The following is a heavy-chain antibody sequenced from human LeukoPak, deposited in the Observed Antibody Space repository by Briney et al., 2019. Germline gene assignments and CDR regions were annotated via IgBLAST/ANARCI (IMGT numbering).Heavy chain of an antibody. Sequence: SGGSLRLSCAASGFTFDDYAMHWVRQAPGKGLEWVSGISWNSGSIGYADSVKGRFTISRDNAKNSLYLQMNSLRAEDTALYYCAKDAEMYGDYGRFDYWGQGTLVTVSS. J-gene: IGHJ4*02. V-gene: IGHV3-9*01. D-gene: IGHD4-17*01. CDR2: ISWNSGSI. CDR3: AKDAEMYGDYGRFDY. CDR1: GFTFDDYA.